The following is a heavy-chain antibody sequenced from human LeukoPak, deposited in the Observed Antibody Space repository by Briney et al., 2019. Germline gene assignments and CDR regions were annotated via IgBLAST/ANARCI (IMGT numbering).Heavy chain of an antibody. V-gene: IGHV4-31*03. CDR2: IYYSGST. D-gene: IGHD3-22*01. CDR3: ARDWSVDSSGYYFDL. J-gene: IGHJ2*01. Sequence: SETLSLTCTVSGGSISSGGYYWRWIRQPPGRGLEWIVYIYYSGSTYYNPSLKSRVTISVDTSKNQFSLKLSSVTAADTAVYYCARDWSVDSSGYYFDLWGRGTLVTVSS. CDR1: GGSISSGGYY.